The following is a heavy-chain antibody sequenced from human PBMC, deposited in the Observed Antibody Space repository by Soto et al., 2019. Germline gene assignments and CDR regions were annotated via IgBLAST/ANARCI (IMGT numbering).Heavy chain of an antibody. J-gene: IGHJ4*02. CDR3: AKVGDRSSGYYFDY. V-gene: IGHV3-23*01. Sequence: EVQLLESGGGLVQPGGSLRLSCAAYGFTFSSYAMSWVRQAPGKGLEWVSAISGSGGSTYYADSVKGRFTISRDNSKNKLYLQMNSLRAEDTAVYYCAKVGDRSSGYYFDYWGQGTLVTVSS. CDR1: GFTFSSYA. D-gene: IGHD3-22*01. CDR2: ISGSGGST.